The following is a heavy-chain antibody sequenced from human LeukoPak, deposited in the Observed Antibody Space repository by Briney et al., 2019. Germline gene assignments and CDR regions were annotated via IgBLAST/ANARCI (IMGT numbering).Heavy chain of an antibody. CDR1: GGSFSTYY. D-gene: IGHD3-16*01. CDR3: ARAVISFGAAVAKGFDC. CDR2: FYYSGST. J-gene: IGHJ4*02. Sequence: SGTLSLTCTVTGGSFSTYYWSWIRQPPGKGLEGIGHFYYSGSTNYNPSLKSRVTMSLDTSKNQFSLKLSSVTAADTAVYYCARAVISFGAAVAKGFDCWGQGTLVTVSS. V-gene: IGHV4-59*01.